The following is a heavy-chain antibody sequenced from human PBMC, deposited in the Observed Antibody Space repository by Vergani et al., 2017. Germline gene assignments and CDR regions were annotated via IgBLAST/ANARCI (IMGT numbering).Heavy chain of an antibody. J-gene: IGHJ4*02. CDR1: GFTVSSNY. D-gene: IGHD6-19*01. Sequence: EVQLVESGGGLVQPGGSLRLSCAASGFTVSSNYMSWVRQAPGKGLEWVSVIYSGGSTYYADSVKGRFTISRHNSKNTLYLQMNSLRAEDTAVYYCARDPGIAVAGTDDYWGQGTLVTVSS. V-gene: IGHV3-53*04. CDR3: ARDPGIAVAGTDDY. CDR2: IYSGGST.